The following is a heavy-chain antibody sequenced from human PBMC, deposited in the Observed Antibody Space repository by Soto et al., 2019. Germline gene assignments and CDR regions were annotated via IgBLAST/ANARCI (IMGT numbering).Heavy chain of an antibody. J-gene: IGHJ4*02. CDR1: GFTFSSYS. D-gene: IGHD2-21*02. Sequence: GGSLRLSCAASGFTFSSYSMNWVRQAPGKGLEWVSYISSSSSTIYYADSVKGRFTISRDNAKNSLYLQMNNLRAEDTAVYYCARGGDPDYWGQGTLVTVSS. CDR3: ARGGDPDY. CDR2: ISSSSSTI. V-gene: IGHV3-48*01.